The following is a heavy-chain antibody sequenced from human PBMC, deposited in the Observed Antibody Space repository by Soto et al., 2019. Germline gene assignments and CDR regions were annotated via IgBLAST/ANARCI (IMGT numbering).Heavy chain of an antibody. CDR3: AKCSLLKSTSCPKLGAFDI. CDR2: IGGGGGST. V-gene: IGHV3-23*01. D-gene: IGHD2-2*01. J-gene: IGHJ3*02. Sequence: EVQLLESGGGLVQPGGSLRLSCAASGFTFSSYAMSWVRQAPGKGLEWVSAIGGGGGSTYYADSVKGRFTISRDNSNNPLNLQMNSLRAEDTAVYYCAKCSLLKSTSCPKLGAFDIWGQGTMVTVS. CDR1: GFTFSSYA.